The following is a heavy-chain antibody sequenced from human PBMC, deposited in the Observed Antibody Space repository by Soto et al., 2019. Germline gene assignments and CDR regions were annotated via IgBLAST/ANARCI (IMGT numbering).Heavy chain of an antibody. V-gene: IGHV3-53*02. CDR1: GFSVTTNY. CDR2: TFTGGST. J-gene: IGHJ6*02. CDR3: AKKPPSSIQGWAFGMDV. D-gene: IGHD1-26*01. Sequence: EVQLVETGGGLIQPGGYLRLSCLASGFSVTTNYIIWVRQPPGKGLEWVSTTFTGGSTHYADSVKGRFSISRDNSKNTVYLQMNNLRVEDTAVYYCAKKPPSSIQGWAFGMDVWGQGTTVSVSS.